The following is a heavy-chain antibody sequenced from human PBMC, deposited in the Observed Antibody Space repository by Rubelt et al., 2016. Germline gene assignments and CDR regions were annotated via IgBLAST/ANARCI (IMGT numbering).Heavy chain of an antibody. CDR2: INHSGST. Sequence: QVQLQQWGAGLLKPSETLSLTCGVYGGSFSGYYWNWIRQPPGKGLEWIGEINHSGSTNYNPSLKTRVTISVDTSKTQFSLKLGAVTAAETAVYYCARGLFPGIAGLCCWGQGTLVTVSS. CDR1: GGSFSGYY. CDR3: ARGLFPGIAGLCC. V-gene: IGHV4-34*01. J-gene: IGHJ4*02. D-gene: IGHD6-13*01.